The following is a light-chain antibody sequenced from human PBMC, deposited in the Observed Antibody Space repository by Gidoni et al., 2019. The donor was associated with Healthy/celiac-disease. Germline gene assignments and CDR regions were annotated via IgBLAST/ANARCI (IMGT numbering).Light chain of an antibody. Sequence: DIQITHSPSSLSASVGDRVTITCRASQSISSYLHWYQQKPGKAPKLLIYAASSLQSGVPSRFSGSGSGTDFTLTISSLQPEDFATYYCQQSYSTPPTFGQGTKLEIK. V-gene: IGKV1-39*01. CDR3: QQSYSTPPT. CDR2: AAS. CDR1: QSISSY. J-gene: IGKJ2*01.